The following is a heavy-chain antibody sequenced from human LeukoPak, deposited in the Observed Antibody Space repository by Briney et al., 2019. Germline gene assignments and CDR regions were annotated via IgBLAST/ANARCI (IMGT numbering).Heavy chain of an antibody. CDR1: GFTFSSYA. Sequence: PGGSLRLSCAASGFTFSSYAMHWVRQAPGKGLEWVAVISYDGSNKYYADSVKGRFTISRDNSKNTLYLQMNSLRVEDTAVYYCARDFSDYGDSGAFDIWGQGTMVTVSS. CDR2: ISYDGSNK. D-gene: IGHD4-17*01. V-gene: IGHV3-30-3*01. J-gene: IGHJ3*02. CDR3: ARDFSDYGDSGAFDI.